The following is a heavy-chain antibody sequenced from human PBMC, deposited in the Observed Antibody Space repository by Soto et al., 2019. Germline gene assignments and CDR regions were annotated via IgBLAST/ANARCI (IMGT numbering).Heavy chain of an antibody. CDR1: GGSISSYY. J-gene: IGHJ5*02. V-gene: IGHV4-59*01. Sequence: PSETLPLTCTVSGGSISSYYWSWIRQPPGKGLEWIGYIYYSGSTNYNPSLKSRVTISVDTSKNQFSLKLSSVTAADTAVYYCAKDGPGNWFDPWGQGTLVTVSS. CDR3: AKDGPGNWFDP. CDR2: IYYSGST.